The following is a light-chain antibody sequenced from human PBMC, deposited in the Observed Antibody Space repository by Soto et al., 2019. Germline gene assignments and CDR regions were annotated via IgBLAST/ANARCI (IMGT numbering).Light chain of an antibody. CDR1: SSDVGSYNL. CDR3: CSYAGSSTYV. V-gene: IGLV2-23*02. J-gene: IGLJ1*01. CDR2: EVS. Sequence: QSALTQPASVSGSPGQSITISCTGTSSDVGSYNLVSWYQQHPGKAPKVMIYEVSKRPSGVPNRFSGSKSGNTASLTISGLQAEHEADYYCCSYAGSSTYVFGTGTKVTVL.